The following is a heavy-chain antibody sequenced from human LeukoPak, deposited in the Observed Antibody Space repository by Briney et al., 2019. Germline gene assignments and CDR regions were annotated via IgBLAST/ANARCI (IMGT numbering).Heavy chain of an antibody. Sequence: SQTLSLTCSVSGGSISSGGYWSWIRQPPGKGLEWIGYIYHSGSTYYNPSLKSRVTMSVDRSKKQFSLKLSSVTAADTAIYYCARETYDVLTGYPTFTLYYYMDVWGKGSTVTVSS. J-gene: IGHJ6*03. D-gene: IGHD3-9*01. CDR2: IYHSGST. CDR1: GGSISSGGY. CDR3: ARETYDVLTGYPTFTLYYYMDV. V-gene: IGHV4-30-2*01.